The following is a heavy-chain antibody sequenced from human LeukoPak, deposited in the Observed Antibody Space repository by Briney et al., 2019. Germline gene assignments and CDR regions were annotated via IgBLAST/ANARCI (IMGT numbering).Heavy chain of an antibody. CDR1: GYTFTSYD. D-gene: IGHD2-2*01. V-gene: IGHV1-8*02. CDR3: ARLYCSSTSCYAVFDY. Sequence: ASVKVSCKASGYTFTSYDINWVRQATGQGLEWMGWMNPNSGNTGYAQKFQGRVTMTTDTSTSTAYMELRSLRSDDTAVYYCARLYCSSTSCYAVFDYWGQGTLVTVSS. CDR2: MNPNSGNT. J-gene: IGHJ4*02.